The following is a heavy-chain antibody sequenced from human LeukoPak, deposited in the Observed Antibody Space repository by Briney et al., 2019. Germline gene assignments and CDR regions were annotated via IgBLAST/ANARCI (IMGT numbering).Heavy chain of an antibody. Sequence: ASVKVSCKVSGYTLTELSMYWVRQAPGKGLEWMGGFDPEDGETIYAQKFQGRVTMTEDTSTDTAYMELSSLRSEDTAVYYCATLVRGVPFGAFDIWGQGTMVTVSS. CDR1: GYTLTELS. J-gene: IGHJ3*02. CDR2: FDPEDGET. V-gene: IGHV1-24*01. D-gene: IGHD3-10*01. CDR3: ATLVRGVPFGAFDI.